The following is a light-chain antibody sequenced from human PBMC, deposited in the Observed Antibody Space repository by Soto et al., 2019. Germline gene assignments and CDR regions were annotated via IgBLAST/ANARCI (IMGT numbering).Light chain of an antibody. Sequence: QSALTQPPSLSGSPGQSITISCTGTSSDVGGYNYVSWYQQHPGKAPKLMIYDVSNRPSGVSNRFSGSKSGNTASLTISGLQAEDEADYYCSSYRASSTTHYVFGTGTKLTVL. CDR3: SSYRASSTTHYV. CDR1: SSDVGGYNY. J-gene: IGLJ1*01. V-gene: IGLV2-14*03. CDR2: DVS.